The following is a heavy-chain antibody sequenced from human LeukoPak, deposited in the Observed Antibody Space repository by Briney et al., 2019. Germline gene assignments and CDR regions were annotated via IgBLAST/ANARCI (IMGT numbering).Heavy chain of an antibody. CDR3: ARVQVITFGGAGMLDY. D-gene: IGHD3-16*01. CDR1: GFTVSSNY. V-gene: IGHV3-53*04. CDR2: IYSGGST. Sequence: GGSLRLSCAASGFTVSSNYMSWVRQAPGKGLEWVSVIYSGGSTYYADSVKGRFTISRHNSKNTLYLQMNSLRAEDTAVYYCARVQVITFGGAGMLDYWGQGTLVTVSS. J-gene: IGHJ4*02.